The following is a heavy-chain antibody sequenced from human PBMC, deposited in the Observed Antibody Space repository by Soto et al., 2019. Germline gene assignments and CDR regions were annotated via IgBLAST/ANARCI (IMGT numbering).Heavy chain of an antibody. CDR3: ARDKMAYCSGDCYAGSYYYGMDV. CDR2: IKHDGNEK. D-gene: IGHD2-21*02. Sequence: PGGSLRLSCAASGFTLSSYWTTWVRQAPGKGLEWVANIKHDGNEKYYVDSAKGRFTISRDNAKNSLYLQINSLRAEDTAVYYCARDKMAYCSGDCYAGSYYYGMDVWGQGTTVTVSS. J-gene: IGHJ6*02. CDR1: GFTLSSYW. V-gene: IGHV3-7*03.